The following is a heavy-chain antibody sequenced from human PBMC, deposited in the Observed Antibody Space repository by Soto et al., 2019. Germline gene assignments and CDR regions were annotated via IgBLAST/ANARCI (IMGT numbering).Heavy chain of an antibody. V-gene: IGHV3-23*01. CDR1: GFTFSSYA. D-gene: IGHD3-10*01. CDR2: ISGSGGTT. Sequence: SLSCAASGFTFSSYAMSWVRQAPGKGLEWVSAISGSGGTTYYADSVKGRFTISRDNSKNTLYLQMNSLRAEDTAVYYCAKAGGPMVRGAAFYFDYWGQGTLVTVSS. CDR3: AKAGGPMVRGAAFYFDY. J-gene: IGHJ4*02.